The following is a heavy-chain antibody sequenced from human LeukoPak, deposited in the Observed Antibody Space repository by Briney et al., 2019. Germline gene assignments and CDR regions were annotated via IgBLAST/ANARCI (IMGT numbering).Heavy chain of an antibody. Sequence: TGGSLRLSCVASGFSFSTSGMHWVRQSPGKGLDWVAFIRNDGNKKNYAESVKGRFTISRDNAKNSLYLQMNSLRAEDTAVYYCAKTIFGVPQGPFDIWGQGTMVTVSS. D-gene: IGHD3-3*01. V-gene: IGHV3-30*02. CDR3: AKTIFGVPQGPFDI. CDR1: GFSFSTSG. J-gene: IGHJ3*02. CDR2: IRNDGNKK.